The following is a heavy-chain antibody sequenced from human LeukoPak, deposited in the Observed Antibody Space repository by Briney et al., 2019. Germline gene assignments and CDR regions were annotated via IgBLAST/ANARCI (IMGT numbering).Heavy chain of an antibody. CDR3: ARVTAVAAPWVY. J-gene: IGHJ4*02. V-gene: IGHV3-48*04. D-gene: IGHD6-19*01. CDR2: ISSSGSTI. CDR1: EFTFSSYG. Sequence: GGSLRLSCAASEFTFSSYGFNWARQAPGKGLEWISYISSSGSTIQYADSVEGRFTISRDNAKNSVYLQMNSLRAEDTAVYYCARVTAVAAPWVYWGQGAQVTVSS.